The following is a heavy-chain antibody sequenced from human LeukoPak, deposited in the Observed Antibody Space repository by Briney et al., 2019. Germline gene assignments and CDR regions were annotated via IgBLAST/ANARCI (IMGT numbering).Heavy chain of an antibody. D-gene: IGHD4-17*01. CDR3: ARPLASTVPQGY. CDR1: AFTFSSYS. Sequence: GGSLRLSCAASAFTFSSYSMNWVRQAPGKGLEWVSSISSSSYIYYADSVKGRFTISRDNAKNSLYLQMNSLRAEDTAVYYCARPLASTVPQGYWGQGTLVTVSS. CDR2: ISSSSYI. J-gene: IGHJ4*02. V-gene: IGHV3-21*01.